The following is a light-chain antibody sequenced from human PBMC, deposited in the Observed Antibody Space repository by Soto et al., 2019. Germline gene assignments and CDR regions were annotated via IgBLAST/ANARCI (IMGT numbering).Light chain of an antibody. CDR2: EVS. CDR1: SSDVGGYNY. CDR3: SSYTSSSTQV. V-gene: IGLV2-14*01. Sequence: QSALTQPASVSGSPGQSITISCTGTSSDVGGYNYVSWYQQHPGKAPKLMIYEVSNRPSGVSNRFSGSKSGNTASLTISVLQAEYEADYYCSSYTSSSTQVFGTGTKVTVL. J-gene: IGLJ1*01.